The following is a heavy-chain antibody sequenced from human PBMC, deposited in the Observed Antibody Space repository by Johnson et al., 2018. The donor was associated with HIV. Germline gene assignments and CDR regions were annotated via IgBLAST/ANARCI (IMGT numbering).Heavy chain of an antibody. CDR1: GFIVSNNY. D-gene: IGHD1-26*01. V-gene: IGHV3-66*01. CDR3: AREGAWEVRPGAFDI. Sequence: VQLVESGGGVVQPGRSLRLSCAASGFIVSNNYMSWVRQTPGKGLEWVSVIYSGGSTYYADSVKGRFTISRDSSKNTVYLQMNSLRVEDTAVYYCAREGAWEVRPGAFDIWGQGTMVTVSS. CDR2: IYSGGST. J-gene: IGHJ3*02.